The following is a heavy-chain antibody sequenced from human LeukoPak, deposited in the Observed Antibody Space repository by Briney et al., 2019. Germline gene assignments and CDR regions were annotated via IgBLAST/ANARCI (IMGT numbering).Heavy chain of an antibody. D-gene: IGHD2-2*01. CDR1: GFTFSSYA. CDR2: TGSTGVST. CDR3: AKDPGVVPAHYFDY. Sequence: RPGGSLRLSCAASGFTFSSYAMTWVRQASGKGLEWVSGTGSTGVSTFYADSVKGRFTVSRDNSKNTLSLQMNSLRAEDTAVYYCAKDPGVVPAHYFDYWGQGTLVTVSS. J-gene: IGHJ4*02. V-gene: IGHV3-23*01.